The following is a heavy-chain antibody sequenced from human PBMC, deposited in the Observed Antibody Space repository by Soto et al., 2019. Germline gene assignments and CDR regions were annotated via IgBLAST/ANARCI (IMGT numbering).Heavy chain of an antibody. J-gene: IGHJ3*02. Sequence: EVQLVESGGGLVQPGGSLRLSCEASAFTLSSYWMSWVRQVPGKGLEWVANIKPDGSEKYYVDSVKGRFTISRDNTKNSLYLQMNTLRPEDTAIYYCARDYEFGFDIWGQGTLVTVSS. V-gene: IGHV3-7*01. CDR3: ARDYEFGFDI. D-gene: IGHD3-22*01. CDR2: IKPDGSEK. CDR1: AFTLSSYW.